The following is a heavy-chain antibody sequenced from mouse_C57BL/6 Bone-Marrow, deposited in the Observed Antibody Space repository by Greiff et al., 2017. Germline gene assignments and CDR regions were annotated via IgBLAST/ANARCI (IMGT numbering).Heavy chain of an antibody. V-gene: IGHV5-15*01. D-gene: IGHD1-1*01. CDR2: ISNLAYSI. Sequence: EVKLMESGGGLVQPGGSLKLSCAASGFTFSDYGMAWVRQAPRKGPEWVAFISNLAYSIYYADTVTGRFTISRENAKNTLYLEMSSLRSEDTAMYYCARQETTVVADYAMDYWGQGTSVTVSS. J-gene: IGHJ4*01. CDR1: GFTFSDYG. CDR3: ARQETTVVADYAMDY.